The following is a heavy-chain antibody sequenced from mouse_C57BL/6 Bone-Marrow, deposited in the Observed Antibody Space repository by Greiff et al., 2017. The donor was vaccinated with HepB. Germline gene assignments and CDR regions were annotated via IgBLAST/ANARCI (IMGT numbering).Heavy chain of an antibody. J-gene: IGHJ2*01. CDR1: GFTFSDYY. Sequence: EVQWVESGGGLVQPGGSLKLSCAASGFTFSDYYMYWVRQTPEKRLEWVAYISNGGGSTYYPDTVKGRFTISRDNAKNTLYLQMSRLKSEDTAMYYCARHGVYDGYYGGVTWGQGTTLTVSS. CDR2: ISNGGGST. D-gene: IGHD2-3*01. CDR3: ARHGVYDGYYGGVT. V-gene: IGHV5-12*01.